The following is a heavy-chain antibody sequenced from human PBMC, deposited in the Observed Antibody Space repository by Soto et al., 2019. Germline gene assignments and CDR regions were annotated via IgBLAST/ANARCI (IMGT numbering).Heavy chain of an antibody. V-gene: IGHV3-53*01. J-gene: IGHJ4*02. Sequence: EVQLVESGGGLVQPGGSLRLSCAASGFTVSNKYMSWVRQAPGKGLECVSFIYSGNTTYYADSVKCRFTISRDNSKNTLYLQMDSLRAEDTAVYYCAGGRGYYDTHGYSGYYFDSWGQGTLGTVTS. CDR3: AGGRGYYDTHGYSGYYFDS. CDR2: IYSGNTT. D-gene: IGHD3-22*01. CDR1: GFTVSNKY.